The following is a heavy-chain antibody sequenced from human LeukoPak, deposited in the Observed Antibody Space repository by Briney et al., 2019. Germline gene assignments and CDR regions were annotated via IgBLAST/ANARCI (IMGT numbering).Heavy chain of an antibody. V-gene: IGHV4-59*01. Sequence: KPSETLSLTCSVSGGSISSYYWSWIRQPPGKGLEWIGYINYSGSTNYHPSLKSRVTISVDTSKNQFSLKLSSVTAADTAVYYCARAIAYSYPLDCWGQGTLVTVSS. J-gene: IGHJ4*02. D-gene: IGHD5-18*01. CDR1: GGSISSYY. CDR2: INYSGST. CDR3: ARAIAYSYPLDC.